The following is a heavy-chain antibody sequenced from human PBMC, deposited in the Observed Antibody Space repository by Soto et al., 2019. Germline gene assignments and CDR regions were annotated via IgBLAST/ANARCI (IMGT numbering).Heavy chain of an antibody. D-gene: IGHD1-1*01. CDR3: VRDGTKTLRDWFDH. J-gene: IGHJ5*02. CDR2: IYATGTT. Sequence: PXETLSLTCTVSGASIIGFCCSWIRKSAGKGLEWIGRIYATGTTDYNPSLKSRVMMSVDTSKKQFSLKLRSVTAADTAVYYCVRDGTKTLRDWFDHWGQGISVTVSS. V-gene: IGHV4-4*07. CDR1: GASIIGFC.